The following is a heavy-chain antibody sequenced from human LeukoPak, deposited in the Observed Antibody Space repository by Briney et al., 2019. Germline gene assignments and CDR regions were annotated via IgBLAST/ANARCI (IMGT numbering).Heavy chain of an antibody. J-gene: IGHJ4*02. V-gene: IGHV3-23*01. CDR2: ISVSGGST. D-gene: IGHD4-17*01. Sequence: GGSLRLSCAASGLTFSSYAMNWVRQAPGEGPEWVSGISVSGGSTFYADSVRGRFIISRDKSKNTLYLQMSSLRAEDTAVYYCARDLKTTLTNTGTFDYWGRGTLVTVSS. CDR3: ARDLKTTLTNTGTFDY. CDR1: GLTFSSYA.